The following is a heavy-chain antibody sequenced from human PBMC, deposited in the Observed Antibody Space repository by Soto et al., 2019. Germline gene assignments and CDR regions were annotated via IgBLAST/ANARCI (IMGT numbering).Heavy chain of an antibody. CDR1: GGTFSSYA. CDR2: IIPIFGTA. D-gene: IGHD2-2*02. CDR3: ARDRDIVVVPAAIHYGMDV. J-gene: IGHJ6*02. V-gene: IGHV1-69*13. Sequence: SVKVSCKASGGTFSSYAISWVRQAPGQGLEWMGGIIPIFGTANYAQKFQGRVTITADESTSTAYMELSSLRSEDTAVYYCARDRDIVVVPAAIHYGMDVWGQGTTVTVSS.